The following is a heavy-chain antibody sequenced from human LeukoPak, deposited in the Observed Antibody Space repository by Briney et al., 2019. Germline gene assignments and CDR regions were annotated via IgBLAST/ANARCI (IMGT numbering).Heavy chain of an antibody. CDR2: FDPEDGET. Sequence: ASVKVSCKVSGYTLTELSMHWVRQAPGKGLGWMGGFDPEDGETIYAQKFQGRVTMTEDTSTDTAYMELSSLRSEDTAVYYCATDVSGSWYIDAFDIWGQGTMVTVSS. J-gene: IGHJ3*02. V-gene: IGHV1-24*01. CDR3: ATDVSGSWYIDAFDI. D-gene: IGHD1-26*01. CDR1: GYTLTELS.